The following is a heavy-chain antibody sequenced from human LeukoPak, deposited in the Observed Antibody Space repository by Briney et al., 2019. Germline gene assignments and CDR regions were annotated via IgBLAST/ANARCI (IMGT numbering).Heavy chain of an antibody. V-gene: IGHV3-30*03. J-gene: IGHJ5*02. D-gene: IGHD7-27*01. Sequence: GGPLRLSCAASGFTFSSYGMHRVRQAPGKGLEWVAVISYDGSNKYYADSVKGRFTISRDNSKNSLYLQMNSLRAEDTAVYYCARIANWGGRFDPWGQGTLVTVSS. CDR3: ARIANWGGRFDP. CDR2: ISYDGSNK. CDR1: GFTFSSYG.